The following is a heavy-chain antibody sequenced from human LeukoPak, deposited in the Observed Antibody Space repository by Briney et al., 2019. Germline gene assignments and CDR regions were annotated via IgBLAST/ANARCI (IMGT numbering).Heavy chain of an antibody. D-gene: IGHD4-11*01. CDR1: GFTFSSYW. Sequence: QPGGSLRLSCAVSGFTFSSYWVRWVRPAAGRWMDWVSCIYNDRRSTNCADSVKGRLTNSRDNAKNTLYLPMNRLRAEVTAIYYCAAGLSGAYRSFDYWGQGILVTVSS. V-gene: IGHV3-74*01. CDR3: AAGLSGAYRSFDY. J-gene: IGHJ4*02. CDR2: IYNDRRST.